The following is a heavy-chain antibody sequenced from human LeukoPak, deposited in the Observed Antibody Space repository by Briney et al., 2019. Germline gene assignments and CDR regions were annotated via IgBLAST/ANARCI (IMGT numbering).Heavy chain of an antibody. J-gene: IGHJ6*03. CDR3: AYDSSSFDYYYYMDV. D-gene: IGHD6-13*01. Sequence: ASVKVSCKVSGYSLTELSMHWVRQAPGQGLEWMGGIIPIFGTANYAQKFQGRVTITADESTSTAYMELSSLRSEDTAVYYCAYDSSSFDYYYYMDVWGKGTTVTVSS. CDR2: IIPIFGTA. CDR1: GYSLTELS. V-gene: IGHV1-69*13.